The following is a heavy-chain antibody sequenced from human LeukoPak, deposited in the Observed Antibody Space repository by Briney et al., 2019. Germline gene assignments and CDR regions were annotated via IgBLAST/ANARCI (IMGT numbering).Heavy chain of an antibody. Sequence: ASETLPLTCTVSGGSISSSSYYWGWIRQPPGKGLEWIGSIYYSGSTYYNPSLKSRVTISVDTSKNQFSLKLSSVTAADTAVYYCARPRITIFGVVIDAFDIWGQGTMVTVSS. D-gene: IGHD3-3*01. V-gene: IGHV4-39*01. CDR2: IYYSGST. J-gene: IGHJ3*02. CDR1: GGSISSSSYY. CDR3: ARPRITIFGVVIDAFDI.